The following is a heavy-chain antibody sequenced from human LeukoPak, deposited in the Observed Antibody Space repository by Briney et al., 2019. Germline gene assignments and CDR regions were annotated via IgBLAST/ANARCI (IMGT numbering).Heavy chain of an antibody. CDR1: GYTFTSYD. CDR3: AREVRNSSGWFYTYYFDY. J-gene: IGHJ4*02. V-gene: IGHV1-8*01. CDR2: MNPNSGNT. D-gene: IGHD6-19*01. Sequence: ASVKVSCKASGYTFTSYDIHWVRQATGQGLEWMGWMNPNSGNTGYAQKLQGRVTMTRNTSISTAYMELSSLRSEDTAVYYCAREVRNSSGWFYTYYFDYWGQGTLVTVSS.